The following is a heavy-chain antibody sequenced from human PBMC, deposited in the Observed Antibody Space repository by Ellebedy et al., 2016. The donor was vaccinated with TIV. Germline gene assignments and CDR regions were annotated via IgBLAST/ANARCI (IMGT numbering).Heavy chain of an antibody. V-gene: IGHV4-59*13. D-gene: IGHD2-2*02. CDR3: ARALYCSSTSCYTGGYYYYYMDV. CDR1: GGSISSYY. Sequence: SETLSLXXTVSGGSISSYYWSWIRQPPGKGLEWIGYIYYSGSTNYNPSLKSRVTISVDTSKNQFSLKLSSVTAADTAVYYCARALYCSSTSCYTGGYYYYYMDVWGKGTTVTVSS. J-gene: IGHJ6*03. CDR2: IYYSGST.